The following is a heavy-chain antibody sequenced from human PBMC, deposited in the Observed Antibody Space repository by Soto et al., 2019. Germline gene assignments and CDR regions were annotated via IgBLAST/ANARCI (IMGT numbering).Heavy chain of an antibody. CDR3: ARPPSV. J-gene: IGHJ6*04. V-gene: IGHV4-59*08. Sequence: ETLSLTCTVSGGSISGYYWSWIRQPPGKGLEWIGYIYNSETNYNPSLRSRLTISADTSKNQFSLELRSMTAADTAVYYCARPPSVWGKGTTVTVSS. CDR2: IYNSET. CDR1: GGSISGYY.